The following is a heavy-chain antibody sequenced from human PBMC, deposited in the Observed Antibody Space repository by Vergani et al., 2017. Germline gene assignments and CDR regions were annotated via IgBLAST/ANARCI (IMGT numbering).Heavy chain of an antibody. D-gene: IGHD2-21*02. CDR3: ARASCDSYYYYGMDV. Sequence: QVQLVQSGAEVKKPGASVKVSCKASRYTFTDYYMHWLRQAPGQGLEWMGWINPKTGGTNSAQKFEGRVTLTRDTSISTAYMELSRLRSDDTAVYYCARASCDSYYYYGMDVWGQGASVTVSS. J-gene: IGHJ6*01. CDR2: INPKTGGT. V-gene: IGHV1-2*02. CDR1: RYTFTDYY.